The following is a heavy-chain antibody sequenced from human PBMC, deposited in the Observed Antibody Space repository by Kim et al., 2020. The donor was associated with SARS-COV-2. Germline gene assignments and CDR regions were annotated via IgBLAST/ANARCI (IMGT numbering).Heavy chain of an antibody. CDR2: ISYDGSNK. V-gene: IGHV3-30*18. CDR1: GFTFSSYG. D-gene: IGHD3-9*01. J-gene: IGHJ3*02. CDR3: AKLRYFAWRCAFDI. Sequence: GGSLRLSCAASGFTFSSYGMHWVRQAPGKGLEWVAVISYDGSNKYYADSVKGRFTISRDNSKNTLYLQMNSLKAEDTAVYYCAKLRYFAWRCAFDIWGQGTMVTVSS.